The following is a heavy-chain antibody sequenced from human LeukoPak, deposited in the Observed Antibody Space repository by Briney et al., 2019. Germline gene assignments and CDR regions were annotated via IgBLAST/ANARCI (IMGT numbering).Heavy chain of an antibody. J-gene: IGHJ6*02. CDR3: ARLSRTAVRGSSGTSYYYGMDV. CDR1: GYSFTNYW. CDR2: IYPGDSDT. Sequence: GESLKISCKGSGYSFTNYWIGWVRQMPGKGLEWMGIIYPGDSDTRYSPSFQGQVTISADKSISTAYLQWSSLKASDTAMYYCARLSRTAVRGSSGTSYYYGMDVWGQGTTVTVSS. D-gene: IGHD3-10*01. V-gene: IGHV5-51*01.